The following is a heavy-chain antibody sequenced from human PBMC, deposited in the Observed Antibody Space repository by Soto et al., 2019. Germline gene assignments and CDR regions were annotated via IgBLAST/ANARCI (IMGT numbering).Heavy chain of an antibody. J-gene: IGHJ6*02. CDR3: ARDQLVEGYYYGMDV. CDR1: GGSVSSGSYY. CDR2: IYYSGST. Sequence: PSETLSLTCTVSGGSVSSGSYYWSWIRQPPGKGLEWIGYIYYSGSTNYNPSLKSRVTISVDTSKNQFSLKLSSVTAADTAVYYCARDQLVEGYYYGMDVWGQGTTVTVSS. V-gene: IGHV4-61*01. D-gene: IGHD6-6*01.